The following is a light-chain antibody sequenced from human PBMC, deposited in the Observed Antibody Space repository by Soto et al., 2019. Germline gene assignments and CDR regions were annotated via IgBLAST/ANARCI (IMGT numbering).Light chain of an antibody. CDR2: GAS. CDR1: QSVSSSY. V-gene: IGKV3-20*01. J-gene: IGKJ4*01. Sequence: EILLTQSPGTLSLSPGERATLSCRASQSVSSSYLAWYQQKPGQAPRLLIYGASSRATGIPDRFSGSGSGTDFTLTISRLEPEDFAVYYSQQYGSSPLTFGGGTKVDIK. CDR3: QQYGSSPLT.